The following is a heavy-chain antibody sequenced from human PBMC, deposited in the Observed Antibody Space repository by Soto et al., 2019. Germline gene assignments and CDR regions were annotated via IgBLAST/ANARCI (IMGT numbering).Heavy chain of an antibody. D-gene: IGHD3-22*01. V-gene: IGHV4-39*01. J-gene: IGHJ4*02. CDR1: GGSISSSSYY. CDR3: ARQYDSTCFDY. Sequence: QLQLQESGPGLVKPSETLSLTCTVSGGSISSSSYYWGWIRQPPGKGLEWIGSIYYSGSTYYNPSLKSRVTISVDTSKNQFALKLSSVTDADTAVYYCARQYDSTCFDYWGQGTLVTVSS. CDR2: IYYSGST.